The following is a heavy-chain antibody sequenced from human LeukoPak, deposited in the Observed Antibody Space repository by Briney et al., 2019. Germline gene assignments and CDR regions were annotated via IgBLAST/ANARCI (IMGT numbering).Heavy chain of an antibody. CDR3: ARARIAAAAPHFDY. Sequence: PSETLSLTCTVSGGSISSYYWSWIRQPPGKGLEWIGEINHSGSTNYNPSLKSRVTISVDTSKNQFSLKLSSVTAADTAVYYCARARIAAAAPHFDYWGQGTLVTVSS. V-gene: IGHV4-34*01. CDR2: INHSGST. CDR1: GGSISSYY. D-gene: IGHD6-13*01. J-gene: IGHJ4*02.